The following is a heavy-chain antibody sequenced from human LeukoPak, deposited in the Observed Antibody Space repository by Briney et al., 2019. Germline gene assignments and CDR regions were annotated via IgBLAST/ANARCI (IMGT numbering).Heavy chain of an antibody. V-gene: IGHV4-39*01. CDR2: IYYSGST. D-gene: IGHD3-3*01. Sequence: PSETLSLTCTVSGGSISSSSYYWGWIRQPPGKGLEWIGRIYYSGSTYYNPSLKSRVTISVDTSKNQFSLKLSSVTAADTAVYYCASARPDYDFWSGNTYYYYYYMDVWGKGTTVTVSS. CDR3: ASARPDYDFWSGNTYYYYYYMDV. CDR1: GGSISSSSYY. J-gene: IGHJ6*03.